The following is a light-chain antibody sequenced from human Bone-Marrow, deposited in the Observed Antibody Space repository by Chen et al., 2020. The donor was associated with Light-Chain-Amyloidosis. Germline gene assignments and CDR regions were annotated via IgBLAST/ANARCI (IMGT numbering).Light chain of an antibody. V-gene: IGLV3-25*03. CDR1: DLPTKY. J-gene: IGLJ2*01. CDR3: QAADSSGTYEVR. Sequence: SYELTQPPSVSVSPGQTARITCSGDDLPTKYAYWYQQKPGQAPVLVIHRDTERPSGISERFSGYSSGTTATLTISGVQAEDEADYHCQAADSSGTYEVRFGGGRKVPVL. CDR2: RDT.